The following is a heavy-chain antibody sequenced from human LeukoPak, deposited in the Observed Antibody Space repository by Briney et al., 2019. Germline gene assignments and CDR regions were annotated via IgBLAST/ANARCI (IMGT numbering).Heavy chain of an antibody. CDR1: EFIFTNYG. D-gene: IGHD3-10*01. J-gene: IGHJ4*02. V-gene: IGHV3-23*01. CDR3: AKDRASRRDLADH. CDR2: ISGSGGTT. Sequence: GGSLRLSCAASEFIFTNYGMSWVRQGPGKGLEWVSSISGSGGTTYYADSVKGRFIISRDNSKNTLSLQMNNLRAEDTAVYYCAKDRASRRDLADHWGQGTLVTVSS.